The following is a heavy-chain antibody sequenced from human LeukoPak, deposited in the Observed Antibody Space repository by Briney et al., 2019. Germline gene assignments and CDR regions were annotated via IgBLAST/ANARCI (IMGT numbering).Heavy chain of an antibody. D-gene: IGHD3-3*01. CDR2: ISSSSSYI. V-gene: IGHV3-21*01. Sequence: GGSLRLSCVVSGFTFSSYSMNWVRQAPGKGLEWVSSISSSSSYIYYADSVKGRFTISRDNAKNSLYLQVNSLRAEDTAVYYCARGDYYDFWSGYYNFDYWGQGTLVTVS. CDR1: GFTFSSYS. J-gene: IGHJ4*02. CDR3: ARGDYYDFWSGYYNFDY.